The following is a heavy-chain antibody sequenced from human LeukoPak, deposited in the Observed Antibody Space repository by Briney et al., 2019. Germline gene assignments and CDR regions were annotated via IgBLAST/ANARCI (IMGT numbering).Heavy chain of an antibody. Sequence: GESLKISCKASGYRFTNYWIGWVRQMPGKGLEWMGIIYPGDSDTRYSPSFQGQVTISADKSITTAYLQWSSLKASDTAMYYCARLTSSWSFDYWGQGTLVTVSS. V-gene: IGHV5-51*03. D-gene: IGHD6-13*01. CDR2: IYPGDSDT. CDR3: ARLTSSWSFDY. CDR1: GYRFTNYW. J-gene: IGHJ4*02.